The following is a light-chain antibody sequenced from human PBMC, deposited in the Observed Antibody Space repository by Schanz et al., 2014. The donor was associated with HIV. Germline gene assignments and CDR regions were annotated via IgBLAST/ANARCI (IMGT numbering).Light chain of an antibody. CDR3: QHYNNYPWT. V-gene: IGKV1-9*01. CDR1: EYISTY. CDR2: STS. Sequence: DVQLTQSPSLLSASVGDRVTITCRASEYISTYLAWFQQKPGKAPQLLIYSTSTLGRGVPSRFSGSGSGTDFTLTISSLQPDDIATYYCQHYNNYPWTFGQGTKVEIK. J-gene: IGKJ1*01.